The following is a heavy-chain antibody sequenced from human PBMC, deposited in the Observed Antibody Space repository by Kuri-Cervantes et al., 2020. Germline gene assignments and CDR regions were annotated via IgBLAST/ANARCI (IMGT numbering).Heavy chain of an antibody. CDR3: ARDDGWGGLH. CDR2: IYYSGST. D-gene: IGHD3-10*01. Sequence: SETLSVTCAVSGGSISSGGYSWSWIRQPPGKGLERIGYIYYSGSTNYNPSLKSRVTISVDTSKNQFSLKLSPVTAADTAVYYCARDDGWGGLHWGQGTLVTVSS. J-gene: IGHJ4*02. CDR1: GGSISSGGYS. V-gene: IGHV4-30-4*07.